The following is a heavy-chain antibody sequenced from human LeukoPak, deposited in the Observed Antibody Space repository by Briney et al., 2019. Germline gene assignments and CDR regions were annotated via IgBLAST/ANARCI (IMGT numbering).Heavy chain of an antibody. J-gene: IGHJ4*02. CDR3: ARGGGIAAAATDHFDY. CDR2: INHSGST. CDR1: GGSISSSSYY. Sequence: SETLSLTCTVSGGSISSSSYYWGWIRQPPGKGLEWIGEINHSGSTNYNPSLKSRVTISVDTSKNQFSLKLSSVTAADTAVYYCARGGGIAAAATDHFDYWGQGTLVTVSS. D-gene: IGHD6-13*01. V-gene: IGHV4-39*07.